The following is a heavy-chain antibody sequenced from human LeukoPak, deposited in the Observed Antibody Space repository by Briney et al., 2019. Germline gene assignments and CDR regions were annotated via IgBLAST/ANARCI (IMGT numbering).Heavy chain of an antibody. D-gene: IGHD3-16*01. V-gene: IGHV4-59*12. CDR3: ARETRLGIGRYFDY. CDR1: GGSISSYY. J-gene: IGHJ4*02. CDR2: IYYSGST. Sequence: SETLSLTCTVSGGSISSYYWSWIRQPPGKGLEWIGYIYYSGSTNYNPSLKSRVTISVDTSKNQFSLKLSSVTAADTAVYYCARETRLGIGRYFDYWGQGTLVTVSS.